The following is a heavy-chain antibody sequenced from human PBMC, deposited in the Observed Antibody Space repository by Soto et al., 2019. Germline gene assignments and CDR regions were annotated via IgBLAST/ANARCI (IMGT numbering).Heavy chain of an antibody. CDR1: GFTFSSYA. CDR3: AKDRPDIVVVPAATVKDP. Sequence: GGSLRLSCAASGFTFSSYAMSCVRQAPGKGLEWVSAISGSGGSTYYADSVKGRFTISRDNSKNTLYLQMNSPRAEDTAVYYCAKDRPDIVVVPAATVKDPWGQGTLVTVSS. J-gene: IGHJ5*02. V-gene: IGHV3-23*01. CDR2: ISGSGGST. D-gene: IGHD2-2*01.